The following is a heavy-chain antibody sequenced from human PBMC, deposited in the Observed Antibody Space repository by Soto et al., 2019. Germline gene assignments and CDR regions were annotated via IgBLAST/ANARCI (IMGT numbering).Heavy chain of an antibody. V-gene: IGHV3-21*01. CDR1: GFTFSSYS. CDR2: ISSSSYI. D-gene: IGHD6-6*01. CDR3: ARDEASSSGDY. J-gene: IGHJ4*02. Sequence: GGSLRLSCAASGFTFSSYSMNWVRQAPGKGLEWVSSISSSSYIYYADSVKGRFTISRDNAKNSLYLQMNSLRAEDTAVYYCARDEASSSGDYWGQGTLVTVSS.